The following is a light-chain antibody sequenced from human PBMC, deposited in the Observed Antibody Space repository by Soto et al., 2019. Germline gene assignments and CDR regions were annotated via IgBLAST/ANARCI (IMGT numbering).Light chain of an antibody. Sequence: VLAQAPGTLCFPPREGATLSCRASQNINNNYLAWYQRKPGQAPRLLIYGASSRATGIPDRFSGSGSGTDFTLTISSLEPEDFAVYYCQQRSNWPPITFGQGTQVEIK. CDR3: QQRSNWPPIT. V-gene: IGKV3D-20*02. CDR2: GAS. J-gene: IGKJ5*01. CDR1: QNINNNY.